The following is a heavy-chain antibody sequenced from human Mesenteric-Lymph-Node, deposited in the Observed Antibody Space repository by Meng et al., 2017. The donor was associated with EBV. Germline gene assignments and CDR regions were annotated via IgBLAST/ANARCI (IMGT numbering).Heavy chain of an antibody. CDR2: MYHSGVA. CDR3: ARELAGYNPNWFDP. Sequence: VSGPGLVKPTETLSLTCTVSGGSISTDTSDWCWIRQPPGKGLEWIGTMYHSGVAYYSPSLHSRVTISLDTSKNQLSLKLKSVTAADTAVYYCARELAGYNPNWFDPWGQGALVTVSS. V-gene: IGHV4-39*07. CDR1: GGSISTDTSD. D-gene: IGHD3-9*01. J-gene: IGHJ5*02.